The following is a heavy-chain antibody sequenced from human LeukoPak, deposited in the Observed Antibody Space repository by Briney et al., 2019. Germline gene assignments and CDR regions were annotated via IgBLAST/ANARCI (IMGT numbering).Heavy chain of an antibody. CDR2: IGVGSSSQ. V-gene: IGHV3-48*01. CDR3: ARDIADCSGGICYDIRFDH. J-gene: IGHJ5*02. D-gene: IGHD2-15*01. Sequence: GGSLRLSCAASGFTFSYYAMNCIGVGSSSQYYGASVKGRFTISRDDAKNSVYLQMNSLRAEDTAVYFCARDIADCSGGICYDIRFDHWGQGSLVTVSS. CDR1: GFTFSYYA.